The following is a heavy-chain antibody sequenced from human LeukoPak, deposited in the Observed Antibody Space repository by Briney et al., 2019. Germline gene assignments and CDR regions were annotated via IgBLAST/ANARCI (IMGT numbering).Heavy chain of an antibody. CDR1: GLNFNNAW. D-gene: IGHD6-13*01. CDR2: IKSKTAGGIT. Sequence: GGSLRLSCAASGLNFNNAWMSWVRQAPGKGLEWVGRIKSKTAGGITDYAAPVKGRFTISRDDSENTLYLKMNSVKAEDIGVYYCTTGGSGTGPLDYWGQGTLVTVSS. CDR3: TTGGSGTGPLDY. V-gene: IGHV3-15*05. J-gene: IGHJ4*02.